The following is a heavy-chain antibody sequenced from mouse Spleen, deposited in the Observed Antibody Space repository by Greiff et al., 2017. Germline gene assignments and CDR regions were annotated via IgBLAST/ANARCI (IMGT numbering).Heavy chain of an antibody. CDR2: IDPSDSYT. CDR3: ASNWDGGGYFDY. J-gene: IGHJ2*01. V-gene: IGHV1-69*01. Sequence: QVQLQQPGAELVMPGASVKLSCKASGYTFTSYWMHWVKQRPGQGLEWIGEIDPSDSYTNYNQKFKGKATLTVDKSSSTAYMQLSSLTSEDSAVYYCASNWDGGGYFDYWGQGTTLTVSS. D-gene: IGHD4-1*01. CDR1: GYTFTSYW.